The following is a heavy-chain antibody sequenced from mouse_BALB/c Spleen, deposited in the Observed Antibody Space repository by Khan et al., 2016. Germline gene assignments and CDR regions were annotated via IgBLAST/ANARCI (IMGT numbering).Heavy chain of an antibody. CDR2: IDPANGNT. V-gene: IGHV14-3*02. J-gene: IGHJ3*01. CDR3: ARGRTAFAY. Sequence: VRLQQSGAELVKPGASVKLSCTASGFNIKDTYMHWVKQRPEQGLEWIGRIDPANGNTKYDPKFQGKATITADTSSNTAYLQLSSLTSEDTAVYYGARGRTAFAYWGQGTLVTVSA. CDR1: GFNIKDTY. D-gene: IGHD4-1*01.